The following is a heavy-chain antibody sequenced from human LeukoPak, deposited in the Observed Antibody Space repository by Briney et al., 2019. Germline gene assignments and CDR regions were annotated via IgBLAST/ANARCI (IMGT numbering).Heavy chain of an antibody. CDR1: GGSISSYY. CDR3: ARVHTYYDILTGYSFGAFDI. J-gene: IGHJ3*02. CDR2: IYYSGST. Sequence: PSETLSLTCTVSGGSISSYYWSWIRQPPAKGLEWIGYIYYSGSTNYNPSLKSRVTISVDTSKNQFSLKLSSVTAADTAVYYCARVHTYYDILTGYSFGAFDIWGQGTMVTVSS. V-gene: IGHV4-59*01. D-gene: IGHD3-9*01.